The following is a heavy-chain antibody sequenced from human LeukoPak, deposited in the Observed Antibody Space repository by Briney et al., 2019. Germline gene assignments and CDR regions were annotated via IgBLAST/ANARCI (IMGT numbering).Heavy chain of an antibody. V-gene: IGHV4-34*01. CDR2: INHSGST. D-gene: IGHD1-14*01. J-gene: IGHJ5*02. CDR3: ARGTGDWFDP. Sequence: MSSETLSLTCAVYGGYFSDYSWSWIRQPPGKGLEWIGEINHSGSTNYNPSHKSRVNISVDTSKNQFSLKLSSMTAADTAVYYCARGTGDWFDPWGQGTLVTVSS. CDR1: GGYFSDYS.